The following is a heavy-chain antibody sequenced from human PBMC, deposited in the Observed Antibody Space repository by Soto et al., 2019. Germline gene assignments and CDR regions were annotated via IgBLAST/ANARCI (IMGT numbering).Heavy chain of an antibody. V-gene: IGHV1-46*01. CDR1: GYTLTSYY. Sequence: QVQLVQSGAEGKKPGASVKVSCKASGYTLTSYYIHWVRQAPGQGLEWMGIINPSGGSTTYAQKFQGRLTMTRDTSTSTVYMELSSLRSDDTAVYYCVGDYSHYITWGQGTLVTVSS. J-gene: IGHJ4*02. D-gene: IGHD4-4*01. CDR3: VGDYSHYIT. CDR2: INPSGGST.